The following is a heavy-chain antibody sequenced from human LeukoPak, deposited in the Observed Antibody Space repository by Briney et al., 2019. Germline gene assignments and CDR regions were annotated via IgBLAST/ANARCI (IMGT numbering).Heavy chain of an antibody. CDR2: INPNSGGT. J-gene: IGHJ4*02. D-gene: IGHD3-9*01. Sequence: ASVKVSCKASGYTFTGYYMHWVRQAPGQGLEWMGWINPNSGGTNYAQKFQGRVTMTRDTSISTAYMELSSLRSEDTAVYYCARERRGGYYDILTGYYKHWGQGTLVTVSS. CDR1: GYTFTGYY. CDR3: ARERRGGYYDILTGYYKH. V-gene: IGHV1-2*02.